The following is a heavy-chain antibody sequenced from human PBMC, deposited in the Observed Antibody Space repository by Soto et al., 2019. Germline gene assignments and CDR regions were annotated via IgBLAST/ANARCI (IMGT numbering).Heavy chain of an antibody. V-gene: IGHV4-34*01. Sequence: SETLSLTCAVYGGSFSGYYWSWIRQPPGKGLEWIGEINHIGSTNYNPSLKSRVTISVDTSKNQFSLKLSSVTAADTAVYYCARGDIVATTPFDYLGQGTLVTVSS. CDR2: INHIGST. D-gene: IGHD5-12*01. CDR1: GGSFSGYY. J-gene: IGHJ4*02. CDR3: ARGDIVATTPFDY.